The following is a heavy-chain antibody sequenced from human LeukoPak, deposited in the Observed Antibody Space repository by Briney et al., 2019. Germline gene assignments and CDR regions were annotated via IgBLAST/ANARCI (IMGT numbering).Heavy chain of an antibody. CDR2: ISYDGSNK. CDR1: GFTFSSYA. V-gene: IGHV3-30-3*01. Sequence: SGRSLRLSCAASGFTFSSYAMHWVRQAPGKGLEWVAVISYDGSNKYYADSVKGRFTISRDNSKNTLYLQMNSLRAEDTAVYYCVREEHDYLDYWGQGTLVTVSS. D-gene: IGHD1/OR15-1a*01. J-gene: IGHJ4*02. CDR3: VREEHDYLDY.